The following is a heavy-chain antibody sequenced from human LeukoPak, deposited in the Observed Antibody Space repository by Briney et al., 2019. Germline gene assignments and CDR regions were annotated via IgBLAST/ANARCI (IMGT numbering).Heavy chain of an antibody. V-gene: IGHV3-30*02. CDR1: GFTFSSYG. CDR3: AKVPPLVTGYSSSWYPYYFDY. J-gene: IGHJ4*02. CDR2: IRYDGSNK. Sequence: GGSLRLSCAASGFTFSSYGMHWVRQAPGKGLEWVAFIRYDGSNKYYADSVKGRFTVSRDNSKNTLYLQMNSLRAEDTAVYYCAKVPPLVTGYSSSWYPYYFDYWGQGTLVTVSS. D-gene: IGHD6-13*01.